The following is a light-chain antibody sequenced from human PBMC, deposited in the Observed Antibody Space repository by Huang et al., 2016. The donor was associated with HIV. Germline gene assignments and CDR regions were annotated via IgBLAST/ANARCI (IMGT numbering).Light chain of an antibody. CDR1: QSVSRY. J-gene: IGKJ5*01. V-gene: IGKV3-11*01. CDR3: QQRSNWPPIT. CDR2: DVS. Sequence: EIVLTQSPATLSLSPGERATLSCRASQSVSRYLAWYQQKPGQAPRLLIYDVSNRATGIPARFSGRGSGTDFTLTISSLEPEDFAVYYCQQRSNWPPITFGQGTRLEIK.